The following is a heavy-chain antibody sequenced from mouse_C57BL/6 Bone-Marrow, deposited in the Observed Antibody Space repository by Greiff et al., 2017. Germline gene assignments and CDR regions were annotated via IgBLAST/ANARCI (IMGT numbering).Heavy chain of an antibody. Sequence: EVQLQQSGPELVKPGASVKISCKASGYTFTDYYMNWVKQSPGKSLEWIGDINPNNGGTSYNQKFKGKATLTVDKSSSKAYMELRSLTSEDSAVYYCARFYYGISYDYAMDYWGQGTSVTVSS. CDR2: INPNNGGT. J-gene: IGHJ4*01. D-gene: IGHD1-1*01. CDR3: ARFYYGISYDYAMDY. V-gene: IGHV1-26*01. CDR1: GYTFTDYY.